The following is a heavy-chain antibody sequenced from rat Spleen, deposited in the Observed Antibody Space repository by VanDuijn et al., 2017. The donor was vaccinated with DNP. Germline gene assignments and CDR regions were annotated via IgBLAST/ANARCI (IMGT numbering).Heavy chain of an antibody. Sequence: EVQLVESGGGLVQPGRSLKLSCEASGFTFSDYYMAWVRQAPTKGLEWVAYISYDGGSTDYGDSVKGRFTISRDNAKSTLYLQMNSLRSEETATYYCAKAGGYSPWYFDYWGQGVMVTVSS. CDR2: ISYDGGST. J-gene: IGHJ2*01. V-gene: IGHV5-20*01. CDR3: AKAGGYSPWYFDY. D-gene: IGHD1-11*01. CDR1: GFTFSDYY.